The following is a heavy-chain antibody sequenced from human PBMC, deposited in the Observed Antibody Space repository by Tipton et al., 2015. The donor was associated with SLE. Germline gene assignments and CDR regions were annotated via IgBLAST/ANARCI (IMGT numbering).Heavy chain of an antibody. Sequence: TLSLTCTVSGYSISSGYYWGWIRQPPGKGLEWIGSIYHSGSTNYNPSLKSRVTISVDTSKNQFSLKLSSVTAADTAVYYCARERESIAARLVLGPLDYWGQGTLVTVSS. CDR2: IYHSGST. CDR1: GYSISSGYY. D-gene: IGHD6-6*01. CDR3: ARERESIAARLVLGPLDY. V-gene: IGHV4-38-2*02. J-gene: IGHJ4*02.